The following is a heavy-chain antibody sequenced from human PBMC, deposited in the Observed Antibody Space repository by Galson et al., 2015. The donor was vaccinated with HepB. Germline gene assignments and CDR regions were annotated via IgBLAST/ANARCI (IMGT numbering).Heavy chain of an antibody. J-gene: IGHJ3*02. D-gene: IGHD5-12*01. CDR1: GFTFSDYY. V-gene: IGHV3-11*05. CDR3: ARDQGYSGYDYEGVGQPGAFDI. Sequence: SLRLSCAASGFTFSDYYMSWIRQAPGKGLEWVSYISSSSSYTNYADSVKGRFTISRDNAKNSLYLQMNSLRAEDTAVYYCARDQGYSGYDYEGVGQPGAFDIWGQGTMVTVSS. CDR2: ISSSSSYT.